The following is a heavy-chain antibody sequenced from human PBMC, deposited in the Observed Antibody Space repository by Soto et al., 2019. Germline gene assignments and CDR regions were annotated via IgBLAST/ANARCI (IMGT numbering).Heavy chain of an antibody. V-gene: IGHV1-18*01. Sequence: QVQLVQSGAEVKKPGASVKVSCKASGYTFTNFGISWVRQAPGQGLEWMGWLSAYNGNTNYDQNYHGRATMTTDTYTSTAYMQLRSLRSDDTAVYYCARVGTPIDYWGQGTLVTVSS. CDR2: LSAYNGNT. CDR3: ARVGTPIDY. CDR1: GYTFTNFG. D-gene: IGHD7-27*01. J-gene: IGHJ4*02.